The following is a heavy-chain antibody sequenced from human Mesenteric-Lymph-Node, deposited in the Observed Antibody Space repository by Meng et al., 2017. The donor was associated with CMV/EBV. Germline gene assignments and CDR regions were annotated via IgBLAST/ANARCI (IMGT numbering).Heavy chain of an antibody. CDR1: GDSISSSSYY. D-gene: IGHD3-16*01. J-gene: IGHJ3*02. CDR2: IYCTEST. CDR3: ARRSFELWGGAFDI. Sequence: SETLSLTCTVSGDSISSSSYYWGWIRLPPGKGLEWIETIYCTESTYYNPSLKSRVTISVDKSKNQFSLKLSSVTAADTAVYYCARRSFELWGGAFDIWGQGTMVTVSS. V-gene: IGHV4-39*07.